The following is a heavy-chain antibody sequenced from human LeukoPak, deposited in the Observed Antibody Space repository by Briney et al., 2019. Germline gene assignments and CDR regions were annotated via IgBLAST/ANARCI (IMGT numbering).Heavy chain of an antibody. V-gene: IGHV4-30-4*01. CDR1: GGSISSGDYY. CDR3: ASSPYGPWYFDL. J-gene: IGHJ2*01. D-gene: IGHD4-17*01. Sequence: SETLSLTCTVSGGSISSGDYYWSWIRQPPGKGLEWIGYIYYSGSTYYNPSLKSRVTTSVDTSKNQFSLRLSSVTAADTAVYYCASSPYGPWYFDLWGRGTLVTVSS. CDR2: IYYSGST.